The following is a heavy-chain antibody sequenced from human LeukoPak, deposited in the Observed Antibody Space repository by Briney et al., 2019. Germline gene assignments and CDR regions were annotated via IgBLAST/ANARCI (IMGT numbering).Heavy chain of an antibody. V-gene: IGHV3-20*04. CDR2: INWNGGST. CDR1: GFTFDDYG. Sequence: RSGGTLRLSCAASGFTFDDYGMSWVRQAPGKGLEWVSGINWNGGSTGYADSVKGRFTISRDNAKNSLYLQMNSLRAEDTALYYCARAPAEQQLVWVDYWGQGTLVTVSS. CDR3: ARAPAEQQLVWVDY. J-gene: IGHJ4*02. D-gene: IGHD6-13*01.